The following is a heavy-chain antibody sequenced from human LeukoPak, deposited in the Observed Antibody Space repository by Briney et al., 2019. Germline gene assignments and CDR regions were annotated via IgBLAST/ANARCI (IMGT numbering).Heavy chain of an antibody. D-gene: IGHD1-1*01. J-gene: IGHJ4*02. CDR2: TSYKSKWYN. CDR1: GDSVSSNSVA. Sequence: SQPLSLTCALSGDSVSSNSVAWNWIRQSPSRGLEWLGRTSYKSKWYNNYAVSVKSRITINPDTSKNQFSLQLNSVTPEDTAVYYCARWVHKLAYFDYWGQGTLVTVSS. V-gene: IGHV6-1*01. CDR3: ARWVHKLAYFDY.